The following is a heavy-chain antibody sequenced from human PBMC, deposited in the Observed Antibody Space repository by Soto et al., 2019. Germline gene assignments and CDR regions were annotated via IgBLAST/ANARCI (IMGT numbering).Heavy chain of an antibody. CDR2: VNPNTGVT. V-gene: IGHV1-2*02. CDR1: VYSLTTFY. CDR3: TTLRLDP. J-gene: IGHJ5*02. Sequence: SVKGSCKSYVYSLTTFYMNWVRQAPGQGLEWMGWVNPNTGVTKYSQKFQGRFTMTRDTSINTAYMELSGLTSDETAVYYCTTLRLDPWGQGTLVTVSS. D-gene: IGHD3-9*01.